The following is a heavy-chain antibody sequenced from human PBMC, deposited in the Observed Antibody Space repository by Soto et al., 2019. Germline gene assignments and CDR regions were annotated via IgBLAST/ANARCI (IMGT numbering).Heavy chain of an antibody. D-gene: IGHD6-19*01. V-gene: IGHV3-23*01. CDR1: GFTFSSYA. CDR3: SRLSSGWYFDY. Sequence: EVQLLESGGGLVQPGGSLRLSCAASGFTFSSYAMRWVRQAPGKGLEWVAVISGSGGSTYYADSVKGRFTISRDNSKNTLYLQMNSLRAEDTAVYYCSRLSSGWYFDYWGQGTLVTVSS. CDR2: ISGSGGST. J-gene: IGHJ4*02.